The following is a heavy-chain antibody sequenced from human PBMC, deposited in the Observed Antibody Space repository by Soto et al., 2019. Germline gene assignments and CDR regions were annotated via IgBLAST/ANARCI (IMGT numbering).Heavy chain of an antibody. J-gene: IGHJ6*02. CDR2: INGGSTT. D-gene: IGHD3-3*01. Sequence: EVQLLESGGGLVQPGGSLRLSCAAYGFSFSSYAMSWVRQAPGKGLEWVTAINGGSTTYYADSVKGRFTISRDNSKNTLYLQMNSLRAEDTAVYYCAKDKDWSGVYGMDVWGQGTTVTVSS. CDR3: AKDKDWSGVYGMDV. CDR1: GFSFSSYA. V-gene: IGHV3-23*01.